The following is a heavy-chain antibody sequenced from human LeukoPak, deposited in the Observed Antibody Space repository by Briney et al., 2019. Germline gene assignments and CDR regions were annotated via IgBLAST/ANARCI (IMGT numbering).Heavy chain of an antibody. J-gene: IGHJ4*02. D-gene: IGHD3-10*01. CDR1: GYTFTSFD. V-gene: IGHV1-8*01. Sequence: ASVKVSCKASGYTFTSFDINWVRQATGQGLEWMGWMNPNSGNTGYAQKFQGRVTMTRNTSISTAYMDLSRLRSEETAVYYCARGRGVMLRGIIIPNLDYWGQGTLVTVSS. CDR3: ARGRGVMLRGIIIPNLDY. CDR2: MNPNSGNT.